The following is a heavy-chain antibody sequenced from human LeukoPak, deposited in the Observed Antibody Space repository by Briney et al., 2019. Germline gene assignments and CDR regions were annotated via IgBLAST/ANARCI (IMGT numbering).Heavy chain of an antibody. Sequence: TLSLTCTVSGGSISSGGYYWSWIRQLPEMGLEWIGYIYYSGSTYYNPSLKSRITISVNTSKNQFSLKLTSVTAADTAVYYCARAPGGAYYYYYGMDVWGQGTTVTVSS. D-gene: IGHD3-10*01. J-gene: IGHJ6*02. CDR1: GGSISSGGYY. V-gene: IGHV4-31*03. CDR2: IYYSGST. CDR3: ARAPGGAYYYYYGMDV.